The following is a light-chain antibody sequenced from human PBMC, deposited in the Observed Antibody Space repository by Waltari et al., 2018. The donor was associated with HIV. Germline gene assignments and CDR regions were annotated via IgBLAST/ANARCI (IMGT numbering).Light chain of an antibody. CDR2: DDS. V-gene: IGLV3-21*04. CDR3: QVWDNSSDHPGV. CDR1: HIGRKV. Sequence: YVLTQPPSVSVAPGEPARISCGADHIGRKVDHWYQQKPGQAPVLVIYDDSDRASGIPDRFSGSNSDNTATLTISRVEDGDEADYYCQVWDNSSDHPGVFGTGTEVTVL. J-gene: IGLJ1*01.